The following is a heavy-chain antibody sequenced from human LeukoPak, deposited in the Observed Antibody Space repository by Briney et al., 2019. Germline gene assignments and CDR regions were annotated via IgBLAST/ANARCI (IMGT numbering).Heavy chain of an antibody. V-gene: IGHV4-39*01. D-gene: IGHD6-13*01. CDR1: GGSISSSSYY. J-gene: IGHJ6*03. CDR2: VYYSGST. Sequence: SETLSLTCTVSGGSISSSSYYWGWIRQPPGKGLEWIWSVYYSGSTYYNPSLKSRVTISVDTSKNQFSLKLSSVTAADTAVYYCARQGRGIAAAGMSPVTARPYYYYYMDVWGKGTTVTVSS. CDR3: ARQGRGIAAAGMSPVTARPYYYYYMDV.